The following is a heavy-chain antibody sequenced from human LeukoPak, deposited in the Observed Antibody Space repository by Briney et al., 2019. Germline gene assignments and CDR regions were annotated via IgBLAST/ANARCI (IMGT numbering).Heavy chain of an antibody. J-gene: IGHJ5*02. CDR2: IYYTGST. V-gene: IGHV4-59*01. D-gene: IGHD1-26*01. CDR1: GGSISNYY. CDR3: ARGGNYWPQWWFDP. Sequence: PSETLSLTCTVSGGSISNYYWSWIRQPPGKGLEWIGYIYYTGSTSYNPSLKSRVTMSLDASKNQFSLELNSVTPADTAVYYCARGGNYWPQWWFDPWGRGTLVSVSS.